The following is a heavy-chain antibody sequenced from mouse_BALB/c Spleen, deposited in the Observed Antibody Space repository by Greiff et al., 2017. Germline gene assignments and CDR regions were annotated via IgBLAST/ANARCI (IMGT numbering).Heavy chain of an antibody. CDR1: GFTFSSFG. Sequence: EVQRVESGGGLVQPGGSRKLSCAASGFTFSSFGMHWVRQAPEKGLEWVAYISSGSSTIYYADTVKGRFTISRDNPKNTLFLQMTSLRSEDTAMYYCASTHYYGSPWFAYWGQGTLVTVSA. D-gene: IGHD1-1*01. V-gene: IGHV5-17*02. CDR3: ASTHYYGSPWFAY. J-gene: IGHJ3*01. CDR2: ISSGSSTI.